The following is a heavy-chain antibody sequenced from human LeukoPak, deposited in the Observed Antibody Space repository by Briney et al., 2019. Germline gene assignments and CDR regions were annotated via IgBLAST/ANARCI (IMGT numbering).Heavy chain of an antibody. V-gene: IGHV4-59*01. D-gene: IGHD2-2*01. CDR2: IYYSGST. Sequence: SETLSLTCTVSGGSISSYYWSWIRQPPGKGLEWIGYIYYSGSTNYNPSLKSRVTISVDTSKNQFSLKLSSVTAADTAVYYCASSTNRGSAFWDALDIWGQGTMVTVSS. CDR1: GGSISSYY. J-gene: IGHJ3*02. CDR3: ASSTNRGSAFWDALDI.